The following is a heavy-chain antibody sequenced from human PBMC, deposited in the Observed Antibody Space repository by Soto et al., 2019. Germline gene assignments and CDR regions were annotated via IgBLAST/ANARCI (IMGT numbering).Heavy chain of an antibody. D-gene: IGHD2-2*02. V-gene: IGHV5-51*01. CDR2: IYLGDSDT. CDR1: VYSFTNYW. CDR3: ARQTYCSSTRCYTVDS. J-gene: IGHJ4*02. Sequence: ESLKISCKCSVYSFTNYWIGWVRQKPGKGLEWMGIIYLGDSDTRYSPSFQGQVTISADKPISTAYLQWTSLKASETAMYYCARQTYCSSTRCYTVDSSGKGTLVTVSS.